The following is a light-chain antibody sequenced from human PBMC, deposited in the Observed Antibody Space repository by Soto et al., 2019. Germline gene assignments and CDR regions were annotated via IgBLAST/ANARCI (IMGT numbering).Light chain of an antibody. V-gene: IGKV3-11*01. CDR3: QQRSNWPPYT. J-gene: IGKJ2*01. CDR1: QSVSSY. Sequence: EIVLTQSPATLSLSPGERATLSCRASQSVSSYLAWYQQKPGQAPRLLIYDASNRGTGIPARFSGSGSGTDFTLTISSLEPEDYAVYYCQQRSNWPPYTFGQRTKLEIK. CDR2: DAS.